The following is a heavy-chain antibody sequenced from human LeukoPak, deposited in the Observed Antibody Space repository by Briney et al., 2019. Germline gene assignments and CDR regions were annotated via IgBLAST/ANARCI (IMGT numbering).Heavy chain of an antibody. J-gene: IGHJ4*02. CDR1: GFTVSSNY. CDR3: ARGNVYADFWSGYYND. Sequence: GGSLRLSCAASGFTVSSNYMSWVRQAPGKGLEWVSVIYSGGSTYYADSVKGRFTISRDNSKNTLYLQMNSLRAEDTAVYYCARGNVYADFWSGYYNDWGQGTLVTVSS. V-gene: IGHV3-53*01. CDR2: IYSGGST. D-gene: IGHD3-3*01.